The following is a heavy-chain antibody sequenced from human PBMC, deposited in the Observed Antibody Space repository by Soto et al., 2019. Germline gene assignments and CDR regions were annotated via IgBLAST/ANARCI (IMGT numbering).Heavy chain of an antibody. D-gene: IGHD1-26*01. V-gene: IGHV3-48*01. Sequence: SLRLSCAASGFTFSSHNMNWVRQAPGKGLEWISYISSSGISIYYADSVKGRFTISRDNAKNSLYLQMNSLRAEDTALYYCARSGNYRLDFWGQGTMVTVSS. J-gene: IGHJ4*02. CDR3: ARSGNYRLDF. CDR1: GFTFSSHN. CDR2: ISSSGISI.